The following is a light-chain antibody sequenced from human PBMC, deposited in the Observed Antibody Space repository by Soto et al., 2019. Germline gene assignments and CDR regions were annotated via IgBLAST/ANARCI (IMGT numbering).Light chain of an antibody. CDR1: SSDVGGYNY. V-gene: IGLV2-14*01. J-gene: IGLJ2*01. Sequence: QSALTQPASVSGSPGQSITISCTGASSDVGGYNYVSWYQQHPGKAPKLMIYDVSNRPSGVSNRFSGSKSGNTASLTISGLQPEDEADSYCSSYTSSSTHVVFGGGTKVTVL. CDR3: SSYTSSSTHVV. CDR2: DVS.